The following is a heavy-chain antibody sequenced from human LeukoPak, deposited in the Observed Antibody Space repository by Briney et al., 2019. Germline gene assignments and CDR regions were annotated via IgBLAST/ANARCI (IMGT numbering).Heavy chain of an antibody. Sequence: GASVKVSCKASGYIFTSYGISWVRQAPGQGLEWMGWISTYNGNTNYAQKLQGRVTMTTETSTTTAYLELRSLTSADTAVYYCARGLATSDSTFGSWGQGTLVTVSS. D-gene: IGHD2-21*02. CDR1: GYIFTSYG. CDR3: ARGLATSDSTFGS. V-gene: IGHV1-18*01. CDR2: ISTYNGNT. J-gene: IGHJ4*02.